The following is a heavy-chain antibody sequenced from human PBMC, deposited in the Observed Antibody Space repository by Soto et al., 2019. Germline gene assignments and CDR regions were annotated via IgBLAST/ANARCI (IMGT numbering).Heavy chain of an antibody. V-gene: IGHV4-34*01. J-gene: IGHJ6*01. Sequence: SETLSLTCAVCGGSLSDWKWIRQPPGKGLGWIGEINHSGSTDNNPSLKSPVNIAVDMSKNPFSPKLSSVTDADTAVYYCAREGLAARRLKSHHYALNVRGQGNTVTV. CDR2: INHSGST. CDR1: GGSLSD. CDR3: AREGLAARRLKSHHYALNV. D-gene: IGHD6-6*01.